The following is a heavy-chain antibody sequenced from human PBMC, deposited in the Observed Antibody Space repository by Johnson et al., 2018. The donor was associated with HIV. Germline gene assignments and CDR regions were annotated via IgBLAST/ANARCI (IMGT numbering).Heavy chain of an antibody. Sequence: QMQLVESGGGLVKPGGSLRLSCAASGFSFSDYYMSWIRQAPGKGLEWVSYISSSGSTKYHADFVKGRFTISRDNAKKSLYLQMNSLRAEDTALYYCAKDLYDSSGYGAFDIWGQGTMVTVSS. J-gene: IGHJ3*02. CDR1: GFSFSDYY. D-gene: IGHD3-22*01. CDR3: AKDLYDSSGYGAFDI. CDR2: ISSSGSTK. V-gene: IGHV3-11*01.